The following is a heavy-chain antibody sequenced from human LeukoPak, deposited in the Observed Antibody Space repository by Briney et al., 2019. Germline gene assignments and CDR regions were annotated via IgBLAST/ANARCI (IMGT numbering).Heavy chain of an antibody. D-gene: IGHD6-13*01. Sequence: SSETLSLTCNVSGGSIINYYWTWVRQPPGKGPEWIGYIYDYGTTNYNPSLKSRVTISVDTSKNQFSLSLTSVTAADTAVYYCARGIRYGNDFWGQGTLVTVSS. CDR1: GGSIINYY. J-gene: IGHJ4*02. CDR3: ARGIRYGNDF. V-gene: IGHV4-59*01. CDR2: IYDYGTT.